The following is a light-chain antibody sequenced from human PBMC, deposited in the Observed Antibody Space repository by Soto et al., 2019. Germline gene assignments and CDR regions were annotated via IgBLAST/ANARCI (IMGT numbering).Light chain of an antibody. CDR2: DVS. Sequence: QPALTQPASVSGSPGQSSSISCTGTRSDVGGYKHVSWYQQHPGKVPRLIIFDVSSRPSGVSHRFSGSKSGDTASLTISGLQAEDEADYYCSSYTSVNLYVFGTGTKVTVL. J-gene: IGLJ1*01. CDR1: RSDVGGYKH. V-gene: IGLV2-14*03. CDR3: SSYTSVNLYV.